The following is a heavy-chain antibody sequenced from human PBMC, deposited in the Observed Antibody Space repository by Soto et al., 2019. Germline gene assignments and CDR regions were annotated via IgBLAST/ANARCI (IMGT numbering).Heavy chain of an antibody. CDR3: ASAGYYDSSGMPLDC. J-gene: IGHJ4*02. D-gene: IGHD3-22*01. Sequence: EVQLVESGGGLIQPGGSLRLSCAASGFTVSSNYMSWVHQAPGKGLEWVSVIYSGGSTYYADSVKGRFTISRDNSKNTLYLHMNSLRAEDTAVDYGASAGYYDSSGMPLDCWGQGTLVTVSS. V-gene: IGHV3-53*01. CDR2: IYSGGST. CDR1: GFTVSSNY.